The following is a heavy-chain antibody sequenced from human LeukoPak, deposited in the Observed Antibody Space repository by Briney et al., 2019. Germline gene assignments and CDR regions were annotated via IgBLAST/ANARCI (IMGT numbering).Heavy chain of an antibody. CDR1: GFTFSDHY. CDR2: TRNKANSYTT. J-gene: IGHJ4*02. D-gene: IGHD2-15*01. V-gene: IGHV3-72*01. CDR3: ARDVLDCSGGSCYWNFDY. Sequence: GGSLRLSCAASGFTFSDHYMDWVRQAPGKGLEWIGRTRNKANSYTTEYAASVKGRFTISRDDSKNSLYLQMNSLKTEDTAVYYCARDVLDCSGGSCYWNFDYWGQGTLVTVSS.